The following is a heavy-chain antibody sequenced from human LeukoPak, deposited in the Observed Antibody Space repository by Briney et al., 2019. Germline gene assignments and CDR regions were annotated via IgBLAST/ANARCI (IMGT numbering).Heavy chain of an antibody. CDR2: INPNSGGT. CDR1: GYTFTGYY. D-gene: IGHD6-19*01. CDR3: AREGKYSSGWYVDY. J-gene: IGHJ4*02. Sequence: GASVKVSCKASGYTFTGYYMHWVRQAPGQGLEWMGRINPNSGGTNYAQKFQGRVTMTRDTSISTAYMELSRLRSDDTAVYYCAREGKYSSGWYVDYWGQGTLVTVSS. V-gene: IGHV1-2*06.